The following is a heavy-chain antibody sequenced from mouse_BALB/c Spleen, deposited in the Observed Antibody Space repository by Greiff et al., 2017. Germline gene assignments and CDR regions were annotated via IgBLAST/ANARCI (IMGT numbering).Heavy chain of an antibody. CDR2: IYPGDGDT. CDR3: ARFLDYDYDGYYAMDY. V-gene: IGHV1-87*01. D-gene: IGHD2-4*01. J-gene: IGHJ4*01. CDR1: GYTFTSYW. Sequence: VQLQQSGAELARPGASVKLSCKASGYTFTSYWMQWVKQRPGQGLEWIGAIYPGDGDTRYTQKFKGKATLTADKSSSTAYMQLSSLASEDSAVYYCARFLDYDYDGYYAMDYWGQGTSVTVSS.